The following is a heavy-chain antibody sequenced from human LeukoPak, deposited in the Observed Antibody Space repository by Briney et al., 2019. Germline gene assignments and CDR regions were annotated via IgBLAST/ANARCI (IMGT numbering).Heavy chain of an antibody. CDR1: GGSISSYY. Sequence: PSETLSLTCTVSGGSISSYYWSWIRQPAGKGLEWIGRICTSGSTNYNPSLKSRVTMSVDTSKNQLSLKLSSVTAADTAVYYCARDQRRSGWYYFDYWGQGTLVTVSS. CDR2: ICTSGST. V-gene: IGHV4-4*07. CDR3: ARDQRRSGWYYFDY. D-gene: IGHD6-19*01. J-gene: IGHJ4*02.